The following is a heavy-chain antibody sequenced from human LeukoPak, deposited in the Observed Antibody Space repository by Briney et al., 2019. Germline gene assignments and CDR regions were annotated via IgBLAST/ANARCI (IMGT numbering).Heavy chain of an antibody. Sequence: PGGSLRLSCAASGFTFSSYSMNWVRQAPGKGLEWISSISSSSSYIYYADSVKGRFTISRDNAKNSLYLQMNSLRAEDTAVYYCARDLKSRPDYWGQGTLATVSS. J-gene: IGHJ4*02. V-gene: IGHV3-21*01. CDR3: ARDLKSRPDY. CDR2: ISSSSSYI. CDR1: GFTFSSYS.